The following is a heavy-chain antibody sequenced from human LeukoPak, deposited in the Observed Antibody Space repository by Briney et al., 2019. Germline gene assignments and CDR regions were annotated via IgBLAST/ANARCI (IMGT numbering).Heavy chain of an antibody. D-gene: IGHD2-2*01. V-gene: IGHV1-69*04. J-gene: IGHJ4*02. CDR3: AREPASQPLRIDY. CDR1: GGTFSSYS. Sequence: SVKVSCKASGGTFSSYSISWVRQAPGQGLEWMGRIIPILNIADYAQNFQGRVTITADKSTTTAYMELSSLRSEDTAVYYCAREPASQPLRIDYWGQGTLVTVSS. CDR2: IIPILNIA.